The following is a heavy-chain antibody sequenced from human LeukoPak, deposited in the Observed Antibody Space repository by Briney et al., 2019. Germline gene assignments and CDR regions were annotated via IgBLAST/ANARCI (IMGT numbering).Heavy chain of an antibody. Sequence: SETLSLTCTVSGGSTSSYYWSWIRQPAGKGLEWIGRIYTSGSTNYNPSLKSRVTMSVDTSKNQFSLKLSSVTAADTAVYYCARGPDYGGNPNWFDPWGQGTLVTVSS. CDR2: IYTSGST. D-gene: IGHD4-23*01. J-gene: IGHJ5*02. V-gene: IGHV4-4*07. CDR3: ARGPDYGGNPNWFDP. CDR1: GGSTSSYY.